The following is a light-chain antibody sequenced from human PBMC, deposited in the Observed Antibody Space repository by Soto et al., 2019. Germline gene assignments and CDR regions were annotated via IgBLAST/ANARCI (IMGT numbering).Light chain of an antibody. Sequence: QLVLTQSPSASASLGASVKLTCTLSSGHSSYAIAWHQQQPEKGPRYLMKLNSDGSHSKGDGIPHRFSGSSSGAERYLTISRLQSYYEADYYCQTWGTGIQVFGGGTKLTVL. V-gene: IGLV4-69*01. J-gene: IGLJ3*02. CDR3: QTWGTGIQV. CDR1: SGHSSYA. CDR2: LNSDGSH.